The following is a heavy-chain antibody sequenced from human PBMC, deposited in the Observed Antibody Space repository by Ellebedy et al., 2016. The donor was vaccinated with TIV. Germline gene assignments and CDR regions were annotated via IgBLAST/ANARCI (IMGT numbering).Heavy chain of an antibody. J-gene: IGHJ4*02. D-gene: IGHD2/OR15-2a*01. CDR1: GFTLGDYA. Sequence: PGGSLRLSCTASGFTLGDYAMSWVRQAPEKGLEWVGFIRSKAYGRTTEYAASVRGRFTISRDDSKNIAYLQMNSLRTEDTAVYYCTRGYCNSTNNCYWGQGTLVTVSS. V-gene: IGHV3-49*04. CDR3: TRGYCNSTNNCY. CDR2: IRSKAYGRTT.